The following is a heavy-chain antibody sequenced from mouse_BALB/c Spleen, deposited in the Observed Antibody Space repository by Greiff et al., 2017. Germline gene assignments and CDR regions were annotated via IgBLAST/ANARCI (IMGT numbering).Heavy chain of an antibody. CDR3: ANGYAGDAMDY. J-gene: IGHJ4*01. Sequence: EVKLVESGPELVKPGASVKISCKASGYTFTDYNMHWVKQSHGKSLEWIGYIYPYNGGTGYNQKFKSKATLTVDNSSSTAYMELRSLTSEDSAVYYCANGYAGDAMDYWGQGTSVTVSS. V-gene: IGHV1S29*02. D-gene: IGHD2-2*01. CDR2: IYPYNGGT. CDR1: GYTFTDYN.